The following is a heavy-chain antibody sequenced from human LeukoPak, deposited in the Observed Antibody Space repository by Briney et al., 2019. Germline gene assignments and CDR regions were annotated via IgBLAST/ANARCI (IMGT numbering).Heavy chain of an antibody. CDR1: GYTFTSYD. V-gene: IGHV1-8*01. D-gene: IGHD6-6*01. CDR2: MNPNSGNT. CDR3: ARSYSSSKHAFDI. J-gene: IGHJ3*02. Sequence: GASVKVSCKASGYTFTSYDINWVRQATGQGLEWMGWMNPNSGNTGYAQKFQGRVTMTRNTSISTAYMELSSLRSEDTAVYYCARSYSSSKHAFDIWAKGQWSPSLQ.